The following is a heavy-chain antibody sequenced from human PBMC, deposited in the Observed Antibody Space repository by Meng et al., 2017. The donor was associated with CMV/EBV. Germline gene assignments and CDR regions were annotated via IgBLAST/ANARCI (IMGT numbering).Heavy chain of an antibody. V-gene: IGHV3-21*01. CDR2: ISSSSSYR. CDR1: GFTFSSYS. D-gene: IGHD6-6*01. J-gene: IGHJ6*02. Sequence: GEFLKISCAASGFTFSSYSMNWVRQAPGKGLEWVSSISSSSSYRYYADSGKGRYTISRDNTKNSLYLQMNSLRAEDTAVYYCARESVAAPPAGYGMDVWGQGTTVTVS. CDR3: ARESVAAPPAGYGMDV.